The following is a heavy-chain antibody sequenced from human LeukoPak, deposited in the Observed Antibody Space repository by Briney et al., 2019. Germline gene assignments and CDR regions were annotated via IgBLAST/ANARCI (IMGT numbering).Heavy chain of an antibody. CDR1: GGSISRYY. V-gene: IGHV4-59*01. J-gene: IGHJ4*02. CDR2: ISYSGTT. CDR3: ARGVSKDWLYGPSFDY. Sequence: SETLSLTCTVSGGSISRYYWAWIRQPPGKGLEWIGYISYSGTTNYNRSLKSRVTISVDTSRNQFSLKLSSVTAADTAVYYCARGVSKDWLYGPSFDYWGQGTLVTVSS. D-gene: IGHD3-9*01.